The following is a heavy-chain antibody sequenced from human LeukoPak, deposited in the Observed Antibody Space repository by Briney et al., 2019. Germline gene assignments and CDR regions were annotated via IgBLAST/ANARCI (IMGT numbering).Heavy chain of an antibody. CDR3: AKSNGYGLVGI. J-gene: IGHJ3*02. CDR2: IFYSGST. CDR1: GGSISTSNYY. Sequence: PSETLSLTCTVSGGSISTSNYYWGWIRQPPGKGLEWIGNIFYSGSTYYSPSLRSRVTISLDTSRNQFSLKLNSVTAAGTAVYYCAKSNGYGLVGIWGQGTMVTVSS. V-gene: IGHV4-39*07. D-gene: IGHD3-10*01.